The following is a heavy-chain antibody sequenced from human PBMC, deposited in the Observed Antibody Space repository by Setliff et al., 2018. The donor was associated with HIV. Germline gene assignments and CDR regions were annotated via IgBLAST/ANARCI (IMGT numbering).Heavy chain of an antibody. Sequence: SETLSLTCTVSGGSIGSGGYYWSWIRQHPGKGLEWIGYIYYSGSTYYNPSFKRRLSISVDTSKNQFSLKLSSVTAADTAVYYCARDYIAKDTFHAWGQGTMVTVSS. V-gene: IGHV4-31*03. D-gene: IGHD2-21*01. CDR2: IYYSGST. J-gene: IGHJ3*01. CDR3: ARDYIAKDTFHA. CDR1: GGSIGSGGYY.